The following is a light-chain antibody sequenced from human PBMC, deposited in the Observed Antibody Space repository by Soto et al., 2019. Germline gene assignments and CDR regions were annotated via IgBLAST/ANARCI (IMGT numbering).Light chain of an antibody. CDR1: QGIRNS. CDR3: QKYSSVPV. J-gene: IGKJ3*01. Sequence: DIQMTQSPTSLSASVGDRVTITCRASQGIRNSVAWYQQIPGKAPKLLIYAASTLQSGVPSRFSGSGSGTDFTLTINGLQPEDVATYSCQKYSSVPVFGPGTKVEIK. V-gene: IGKV1-27*01. CDR2: AAS.